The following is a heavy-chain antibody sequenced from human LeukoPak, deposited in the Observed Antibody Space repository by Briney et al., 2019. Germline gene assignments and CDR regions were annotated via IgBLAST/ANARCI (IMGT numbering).Heavy chain of an antibody. CDR1: GFTFSSYS. V-gene: IGHV3-21*01. J-gene: IGHJ4*02. CDR3: ARSEGSDPLDYFYY. Sequence: AGSLRLSCAASGFTFSSYSMNWVRQAPGKGLEWVSSISSSSSYIYYADSVKGRFTISRDNAKNSLYLQMNRLIAADTAVSDCARSEGSDPLDYFYYWGQGTLVTVSS. CDR2: ISSSSSYI.